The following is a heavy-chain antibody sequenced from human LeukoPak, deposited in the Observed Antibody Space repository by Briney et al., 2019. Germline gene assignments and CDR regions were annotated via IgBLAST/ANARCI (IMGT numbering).Heavy chain of an antibody. CDR3: AIGYYYGSGSYSRLDY. D-gene: IGHD3-10*01. V-gene: IGHV1-69*05. CDR2: IIPTFGTA. Sequence: GASVKVSCKASGGTFSSYVISWVRQAPGQGLEWMGGIIPTFGTANYAQKFQGRVTITTDESTSTAYMELSSLRSEDTAVYYCAIGYYYGSGSYSRLDYWGQGTLVTVSS. CDR1: GGTFSSYV. J-gene: IGHJ4*02.